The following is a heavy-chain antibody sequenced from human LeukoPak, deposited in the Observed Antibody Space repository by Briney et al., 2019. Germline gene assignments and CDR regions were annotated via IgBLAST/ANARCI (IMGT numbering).Heavy chain of an antibody. J-gene: IGHJ5*01. CDR3: ARGYNYANDSDS. CDR2: ITSDGTAT. Sequence: GGSLRLSCVASGFTFSNYWMHWVRQAPGKGLVWVSRITSDGTATTYADSVKGRFTVSRDNAKNTLYLQMNSLRVEDTALYYCARGYNYANDSDSWGQGTLVSVSS. D-gene: IGHD5-24*01. V-gene: IGHV3-74*01. CDR1: GFTFSNYW.